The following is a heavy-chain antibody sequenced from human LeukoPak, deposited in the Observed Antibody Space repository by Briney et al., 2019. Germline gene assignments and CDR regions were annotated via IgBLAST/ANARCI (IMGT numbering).Heavy chain of an antibody. Sequence: SETLSLTCTVSGGSLSSGSYYWSWIRQPPGKGLEWIGYIYYSGSINYNPSLKSRVTLSVQTSNSQSSQNLSSLPSASTAVYDCAGERPGWVGELRNWFDHWGQGTLVTVSS. CDR2: IYYSGSI. D-gene: IGHD3-10*01. CDR1: GGSLSSGSYY. CDR3: AGERPGWVGELRNWFDH. J-gene: IGHJ5*02. V-gene: IGHV4-61*01.